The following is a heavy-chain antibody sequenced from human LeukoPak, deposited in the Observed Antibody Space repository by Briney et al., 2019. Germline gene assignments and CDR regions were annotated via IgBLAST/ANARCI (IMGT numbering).Heavy chain of an antibody. CDR1: GGSFSGYY. CDR3: ARVITMIVVVTETDAFDI. V-gene: IGHV4-34*01. Sequence: RSETLSLTCAVYGGSFSGYYWSWIRQPPGKGLEWIGEINHSGSTNYNPSLKSRVTISVDTSKNQFSLKLSSVTAADTAVYYCARVITMIVVVTETDAFDIWGQGTMVTVSP. J-gene: IGHJ3*02. D-gene: IGHD3-22*01. CDR2: INHSGST.